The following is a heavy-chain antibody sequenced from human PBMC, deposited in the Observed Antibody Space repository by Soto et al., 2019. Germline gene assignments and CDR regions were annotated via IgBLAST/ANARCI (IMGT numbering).Heavy chain of an antibody. CDR3: AKGYAYFDY. Sequence: GGSLRLSCAASGFSFSSYAMGWVRQAPGKGLEWVSTISASSSSSYHPDSVKGRFAISRGNSKNTLYLQMNSLRAEDTAVYYCAKGYAYFDYWGRGTLVTVSS. CDR1: GFSFSSYA. D-gene: IGHD2-15*01. CDR2: ISASSSSS. J-gene: IGHJ4*02. V-gene: IGHV3-23*01.